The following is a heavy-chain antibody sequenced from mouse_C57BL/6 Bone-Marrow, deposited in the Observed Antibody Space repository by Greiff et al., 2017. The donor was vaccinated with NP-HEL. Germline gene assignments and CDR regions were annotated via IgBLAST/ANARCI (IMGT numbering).Heavy chain of an antibody. CDR2: LDPEDGET. Sequence: EVQVVESGAELVKPGASVKLSCTASGFNIKDYYMHWVKQRTEQGLEWLGRLDPEDGETKYAPTFQGKATISADTSSNTAYLQLSSLTSEDTAVYYCAKGDGYDWFAYWGQGTLVTVSA. CDR1: GFNIKDYY. J-gene: IGHJ3*01. CDR3: AKGDGYDWFAY. V-gene: IGHV14-2*01. D-gene: IGHD2-2*01.